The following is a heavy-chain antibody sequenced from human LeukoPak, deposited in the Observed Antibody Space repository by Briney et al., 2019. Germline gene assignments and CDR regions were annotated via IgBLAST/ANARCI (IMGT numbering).Heavy chain of an antibody. D-gene: IGHD3-22*01. CDR1: GFTFSRHG. CDR2: IAYDGSHQ. V-gene: IGHV3-33*05. CDR3: ARFTGGDSSGYYES. Sequence: GGSLRLSCAAPGFTFSRHGMHWVRLAPGKGLEWVAFIAYDGSHQTYADSVKGRFSISRDNSKNMVWLQMNSLRAEDTAVYCCARFTGGDSSGYYESWGQGTLVTVSS. J-gene: IGHJ4*02.